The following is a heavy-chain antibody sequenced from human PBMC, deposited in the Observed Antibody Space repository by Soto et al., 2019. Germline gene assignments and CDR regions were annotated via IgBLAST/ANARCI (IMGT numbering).Heavy chain of an antibody. V-gene: IGHV3-74*01. J-gene: IGHJ4*01. CDR1: GFTFSTNW. D-gene: IGHD2-21*01. CDR2: INSDGSTT. CDR3: LSVVNRPF. Sequence: EVQLVESGGGLVQPGGSLRLSCAASGFTFSTNWMHWVRQAPGKGLVWVSCINSDGSTTRYAESVKGRFTISRDNAKNTLFLQMNSLRAEDTAVYYCLSVVNRPFWGHGTLVTVSS.